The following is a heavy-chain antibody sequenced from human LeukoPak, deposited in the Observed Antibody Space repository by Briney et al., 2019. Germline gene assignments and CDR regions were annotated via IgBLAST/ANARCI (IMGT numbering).Heavy chain of an antibody. CDR2: IYYSGTT. D-gene: IGHD5-24*01. CDR1: GGSISSYY. Sequence: PSETLSLTCTVSGGSISSYYWSWIRQPPGKGLEWIGYIYYSGTTYYNPSLKSRITISIDTSTDQFSLKLSSVTAADTAVYYCARAEGRDGYNFGAFDFWGQGTMVTVSS. V-gene: IGHV4-59*12. CDR3: ARAEGRDGYNFGAFDF. J-gene: IGHJ3*01.